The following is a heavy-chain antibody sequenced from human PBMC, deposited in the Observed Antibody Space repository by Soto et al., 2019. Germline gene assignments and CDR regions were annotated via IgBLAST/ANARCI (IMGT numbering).Heavy chain of an antibody. D-gene: IGHD3-10*01. Sequence: QITLKESGPTLVKPTQTLTLTCTFSGFSISTNGVGVGWIRQPPGKALEWLALIYWDDDKRYSPSPKSRLTTPXDXXKTPVVLTMTNMAPVHSASYYCAHRRGFRGITFDYWGQGMLVTVSS. CDR1: GFSISTNGVG. CDR2: IYWDDDK. J-gene: IGHJ4*02. CDR3: AHRRGFRGITFDY. V-gene: IGHV2-5*02.